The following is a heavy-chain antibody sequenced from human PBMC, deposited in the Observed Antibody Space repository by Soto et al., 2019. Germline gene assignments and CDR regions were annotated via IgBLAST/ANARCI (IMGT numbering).Heavy chain of an antibody. D-gene: IGHD6-19*01. J-gene: IGHJ4*02. CDR1: GFTFSSHS. CDR2: ITGSSSYI. CDR3: AREPGVSSGWYVDY. Sequence: PGGSLRLSCAASGFTFSSHSMNWVRQAPGKGLEWVSSITGSSSYINYADSVKGRFTISRDNAKTSLYLQMNSLRAEDTAVYYCAREPGVSSGWYVDYWGQGTLVTVSS. V-gene: IGHV3-21*01.